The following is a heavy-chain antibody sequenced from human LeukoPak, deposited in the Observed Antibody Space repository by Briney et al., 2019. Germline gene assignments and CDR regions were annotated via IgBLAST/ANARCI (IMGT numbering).Heavy chain of an antibody. CDR3: ARGPNPMVRGVTLFDY. V-gene: IGHV4-30-2*01. D-gene: IGHD3-10*01. CDR2: IYHSGST. Sequence: SETPSLTCAVSGGFISSGGYSWSWIRQPPGKGLEWIGYIYHSGSTYYNPSLKSRVTISVDRSKNQFSLKLSSVTAADTAVYYCARGPNPMVRGVTLFDYWGQGTLVTVSS. CDR1: GGFISSGGYS. J-gene: IGHJ4*02.